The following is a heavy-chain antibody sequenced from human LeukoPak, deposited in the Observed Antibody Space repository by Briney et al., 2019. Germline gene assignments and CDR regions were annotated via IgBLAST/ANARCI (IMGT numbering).Heavy chain of an antibody. J-gene: IGHJ3*02. Sequence: GRSLRLSCAASGFTFDDYVMHWVRQAPGKGLEWVSGIGWNSGDIGYGDSVKGRFTISRDNAKNSLYLQLNNLRVEDTALYYCAKELGNGQGAFDIWGQGTMVTVSS. CDR1: GFTFDDYV. CDR3: AKELGNGQGAFDI. CDR2: IGWNSGDI. V-gene: IGHV3-9*01.